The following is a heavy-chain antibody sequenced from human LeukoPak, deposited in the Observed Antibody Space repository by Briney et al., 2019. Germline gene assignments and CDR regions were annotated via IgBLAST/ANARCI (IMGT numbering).Heavy chain of an antibody. D-gene: IGHD7-27*01. V-gene: IGHV4-59*12. Sequence: SETLSLTCAVSGDSISSYYWSWIRQPPGKGLEWIGYIYWSGSTTYSPSFKSRVTMSVDSSRNHLSLKLSSVTAADTAVYYCARVFPYYGLTGVNYFDYWGQGTLVTVSS. J-gene: IGHJ4*02. CDR1: GDSISSYY. CDR2: IYWSGST. CDR3: ARVFPYYGLTGVNYFDY.